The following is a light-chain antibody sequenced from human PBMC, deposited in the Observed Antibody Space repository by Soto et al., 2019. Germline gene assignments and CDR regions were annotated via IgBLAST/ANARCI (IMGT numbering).Light chain of an antibody. CDR2: GAS. J-gene: IGKJ5*01. CDR3: QQYGATPPVT. Sequence: EVVLTQSPGTLSLSPGERATLSCWASQSVTNNFLAWYQQAPGQAPRLLIYGASTRATGIPDRFSGSGSGTNFPLTISRLEPEDFAVYYCQQYGATPPVTFGQGTRLEIK. V-gene: IGKV3-20*01. CDR1: QSVTNNF.